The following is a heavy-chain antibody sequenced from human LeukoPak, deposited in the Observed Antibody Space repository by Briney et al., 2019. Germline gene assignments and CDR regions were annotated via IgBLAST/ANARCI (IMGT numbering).Heavy chain of an antibody. CDR2: IYYTGST. V-gene: IGHV4-59*11. Sequence: SETLSLTCTVSGGSISNHYWSWIRQPPGKGLEWIGFIYYTGSTYYSPSLKSRVTISVDTSRNQFSLKLSSVTAADTAVYYCARDWEYCSGGSCLADYWGQGTLVTVSS. CDR1: GGSISNHY. D-gene: IGHD2-15*01. CDR3: ARDWEYCSGGSCLADY. J-gene: IGHJ4*02.